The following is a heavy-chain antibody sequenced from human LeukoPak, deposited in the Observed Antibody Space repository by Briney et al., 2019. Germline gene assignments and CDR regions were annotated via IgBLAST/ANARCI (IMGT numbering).Heavy chain of an antibody. CDR2: INPNSGGT. Sequence: AASVKVSCKASGYTFTGYYMHWVRQAPGQGLEWMGWINPNSGGTNYAQKFQGKVTMTRDTSISTAYMELSRLRSDDTAVYYCARDQVRAQIYYDSSGALDYWGQGTLVTVSS. J-gene: IGHJ4*02. V-gene: IGHV1-2*02. D-gene: IGHD3-22*01. CDR1: GYTFTGYY. CDR3: ARDQVRAQIYYDSSGALDY.